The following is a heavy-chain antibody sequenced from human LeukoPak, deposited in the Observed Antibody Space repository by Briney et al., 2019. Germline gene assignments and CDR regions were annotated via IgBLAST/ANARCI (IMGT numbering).Heavy chain of an antibody. J-gene: IGHJ4*02. CDR1: GYSFTSYW. V-gene: IGHV5-51*01. CDR2: IYPGDSDT. CDR3: ARQGLRYFDWLSNRPFDY. D-gene: IGHD3-9*01. Sequence: GESLKISCKGSGYSFTSYWIGWVRQMPGKGLEWMGIIYPGDSDTRYSPSFQGQVTLSADKSISTAYLQWSSLKASDTAMYYCARQGLRYFDWLSNRPFDYWGQGTLVTVSS.